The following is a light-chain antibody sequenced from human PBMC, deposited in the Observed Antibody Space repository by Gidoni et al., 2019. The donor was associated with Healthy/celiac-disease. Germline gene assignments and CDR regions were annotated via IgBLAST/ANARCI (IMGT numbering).Light chain of an antibody. CDR3: QQRSNWTGT. Sequence: IVLTQSPATLSLSPGERATLSCRASQSVSSYLAWYQQKPGQAPRLLIYDASNRATGIPARFSGSGSGTDCTLTISSIEPEDCAVYYCQQRSNWTGTFGQGTKLEIK. CDR1: QSVSSY. J-gene: IGKJ2*01. CDR2: DAS. V-gene: IGKV3-11*01.